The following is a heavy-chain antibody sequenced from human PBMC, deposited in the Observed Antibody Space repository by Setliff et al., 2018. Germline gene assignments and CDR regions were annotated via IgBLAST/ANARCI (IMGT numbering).Heavy chain of an antibody. CDR3: AGYQGSGSNYKVVNWFDP. D-gene: IGHD3-10*01. CDR2: IYYSGLT. CDR1: GGSIRSSTHY. V-gene: IGHV4-39*02. Sequence: SGPTLVNPSETLSLTCTVSGGSIRSSTHYWGWIRQPPGKGLEWIGTIYYSGLTYYTPSLRSRATISVDTSKNRFSLQLSSVTAADTAVYYCAGYQGSGSNYKVVNWFDPWGQGTLVT. J-gene: IGHJ5*02.